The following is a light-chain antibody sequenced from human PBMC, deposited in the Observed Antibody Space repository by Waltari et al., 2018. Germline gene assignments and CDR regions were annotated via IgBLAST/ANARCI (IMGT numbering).Light chain of an antibody. V-gene: IGLV3-1*01. Sequence: SYELTQPPSLSVSPGHTASITCSGDKLGDKYACWYQQKPGQSPVLVIYQDSKRPSVIPERCSCSNSGNTATLTISGTQAMDEADYCCQAWDSSTVVCGGGTKLTVL. CDR2: QDS. CDR1: KLGDKY. J-gene: IGLJ2*01. CDR3: QAWDSSTVV.